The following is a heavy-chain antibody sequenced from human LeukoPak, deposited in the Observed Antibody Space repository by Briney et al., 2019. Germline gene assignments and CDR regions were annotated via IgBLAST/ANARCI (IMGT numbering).Heavy chain of an antibody. CDR3: ARGHYGLDV. CDR1: GFTLSNYW. J-gene: IGHJ6*02. CDR2: IIPSGSET. Sequence: PGGSLRLSCAASGFTLSNYWLTWVRQAPGKRPQWVAHIIPSGSETAFLDSVRGRFTISRDSSKNSLYLQVNTLRVEDTAVYHCARGHYGLDVWGQGTTVTVSS. V-gene: IGHV3-7*01.